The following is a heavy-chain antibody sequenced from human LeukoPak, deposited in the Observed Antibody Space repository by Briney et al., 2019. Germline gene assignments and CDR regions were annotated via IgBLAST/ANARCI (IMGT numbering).Heavy chain of an antibody. Sequence: PGGSLRLFCAASGFTFSSYWMSWVRQAPGKGLEWVANIKQDGSEKYYVDSVKGRFTISRDNAKNSLYLQMNSLRAEDTAVYYCTRMITTGYFDYWGQGTLVTVSS. CDR2: IKQDGSEK. J-gene: IGHJ4*02. D-gene: IGHD3-16*01. CDR3: TRMITTGYFDY. V-gene: IGHV3-7*01. CDR1: GFTFSSYW.